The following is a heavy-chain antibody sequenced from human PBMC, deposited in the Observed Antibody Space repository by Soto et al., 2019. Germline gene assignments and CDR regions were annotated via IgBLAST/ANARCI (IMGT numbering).Heavy chain of an antibody. D-gene: IGHD3-22*01. J-gene: IGHJ4*02. CDR1: GGSISSGGYY. V-gene: IGHV4-31*03. CDR2: IYYSGST. Sequence: PSETLSLTCTVSGGSISSGGYYWSWIRQHPGKGLEWIGYIYYSGSTYYNPSLKSRVTISVDTSKNQFSLKLSSVTAADTAVYYCARNYYDSSGYYGFDYWGQGTLVTVSS. CDR3: ARNYYDSSGYYGFDY.